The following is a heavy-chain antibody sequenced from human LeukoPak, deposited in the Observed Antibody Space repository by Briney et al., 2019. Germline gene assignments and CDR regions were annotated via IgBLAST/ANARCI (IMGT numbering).Heavy chain of an antibody. CDR1: GFTFSRLA. D-gene: IGHD3-22*01. Sequence: GGSLRLSCAASGFTFSRLAMTWVRQAPGKGLEWVSAISASGPYYADAVRGRFTISRDNSRNTLSLQMDSLRAEDTAVYYCAKDHESDGYPCLDHWGLGTLVTVSS. CDR2: ISASGP. J-gene: IGHJ4*02. CDR3: AKDHESDGYPCLDH. V-gene: IGHV3-23*01.